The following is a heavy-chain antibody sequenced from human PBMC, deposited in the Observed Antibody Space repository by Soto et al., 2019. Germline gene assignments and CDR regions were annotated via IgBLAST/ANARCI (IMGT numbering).Heavy chain of an antibody. V-gene: IGHV3-23*01. J-gene: IGHJ4*02. CDR1: GFTFSSFA. Sequence: EVQLLESGGGLVQPGESLRLSCVASGFTFSSFAMSWVRQAPGKGLEWVSSISGGGSTSYYTDSVKGRFTISRDKSKNSLYLQMNSLRAEDTAVYYCARDTMLEYSSSSIGYWGQGTLVTVSS. CDR2: ISGGGSTS. D-gene: IGHD6-6*01. CDR3: ARDTMLEYSSSSIGY.